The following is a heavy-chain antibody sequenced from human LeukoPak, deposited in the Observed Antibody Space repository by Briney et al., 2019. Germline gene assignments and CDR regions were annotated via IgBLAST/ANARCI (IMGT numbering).Heavy chain of an antibody. D-gene: IGHD3-10*01. CDR3: ARRLLWFGELPGAFDI. V-gene: IGHV3-20*01. CDR2: INWNGGST. Sequence: GGSLRLSCAASGFTFDDYGMSWVRQAPGKGLEWVSGINWNGGSTGYADSAKGRFTISRDNAKNSLYLQMNSLRAEDTALYHCARRLLWFGELPGAFDIWGQGTMVTVSS. CDR1: GFTFDDYG. J-gene: IGHJ3*02.